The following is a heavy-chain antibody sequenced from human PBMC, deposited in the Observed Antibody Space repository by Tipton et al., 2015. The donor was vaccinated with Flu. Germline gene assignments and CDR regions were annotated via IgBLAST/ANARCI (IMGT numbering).Heavy chain of an antibody. CDR2: ISYDGSNK. CDR1: GFTFSSYG. Sequence: SLRLSCAASGFTFSSYGMHWVRQAPGKGLEWVAVISYDGSNKYYADSVKARFTISRDNSKNTLYLQMNSLRAEDTAVYYCAKEWERLDYYYYGMDVWGQGTTVTVSS. CDR3: AKEWERLDYYYYGMDV. V-gene: IGHV3-30*18. J-gene: IGHJ6*02. D-gene: IGHD1-26*01.